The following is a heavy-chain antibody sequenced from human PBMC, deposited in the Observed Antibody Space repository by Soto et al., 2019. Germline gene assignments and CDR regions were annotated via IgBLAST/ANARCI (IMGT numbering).Heavy chain of an antibody. CDR1: GFTFDDYA. CDR3: AKERSSGWVDY. J-gene: IGHJ4*02. CDR2: ISWNSGSI. D-gene: IGHD6-19*01. V-gene: IGHV3-9*01. Sequence: EVQLVESGGGLVQPGRSLRLSCAASGFTFDDYAMHWVRQAPGKGLEWVSGISWNSGSIGYADSVKGRFTISRDNAKNSLYLQMNSLKTEDTALYSCAKERSSGWVDYWGQGTLVTVSS.